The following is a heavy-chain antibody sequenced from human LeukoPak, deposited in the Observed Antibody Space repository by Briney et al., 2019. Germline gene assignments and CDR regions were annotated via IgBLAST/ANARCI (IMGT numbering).Heavy chain of an antibody. CDR3: ASKLVVPADRYYYGMDV. CDR1: GGTFSSYA. V-gene: IGHV1-69*13. Sequence: GASVKVSCKASGGTFSSYAISWVRQAPGQGLEWMGGIIPIFGTANYAQKFQGRVTITADESTSTAYMELSSLRSEDTAVYYCASKLVVPADRYYYGMDVWGQGTTVTVSS. J-gene: IGHJ6*02. D-gene: IGHD2-2*01. CDR2: IIPIFGTA.